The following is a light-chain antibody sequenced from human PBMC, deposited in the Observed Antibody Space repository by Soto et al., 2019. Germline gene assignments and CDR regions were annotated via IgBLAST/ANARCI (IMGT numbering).Light chain of an antibody. CDR3: AAWDDSVNGYV. CDR1: SSNIGSNT. J-gene: IGLJ1*01. CDR2: SNN. Sequence: QSVLTQPPSASGTPGQRVTISCSGSSSNIGSNTVNWYQQLPGTAPKLLIYSNNQRPSGVPDRFSGSKSGTSASLAISALQSEDEADYYCAAWDDSVNGYVFGTGTKVTVL. V-gene: IGLV1-44*01.